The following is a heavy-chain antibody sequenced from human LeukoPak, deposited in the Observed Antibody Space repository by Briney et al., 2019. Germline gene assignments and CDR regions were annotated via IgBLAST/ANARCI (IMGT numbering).Heavy chain of an antibody. V-gene: IGHV5-51*01. CDR3: ARLLRNIAAAVYYSEY. Sequence: GESLKISCKGSGYSFTTYWIGWVRQMPGKGLEWMGIIYPGDSDTRYSPSFQGQVTISADKSISTTYLQWSSLKASDTAMYYCARLLRNIAAAVYYSEYWGQGTLVTVSS. J-gene: IGHJ4*02. D-gene: IGHD6-13*01. CDR2: IYPGDSDT. CDR1: GYSFTTYW.